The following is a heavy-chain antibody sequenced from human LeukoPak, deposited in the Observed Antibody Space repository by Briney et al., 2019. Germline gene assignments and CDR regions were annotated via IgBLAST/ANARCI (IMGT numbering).Heavy chain of an antibody. Sequence: PGGSLRLSCAASGFTFSYYSMNWVRQAPGKGLEWLSYITNSSRIIYYADSVKGRFTISRDNAKNSPYLQMNSLRAEDTAVYYYATAKNDHWGQGTLVTVSS. CDR3: ATAKNDH. V-gene: IGHV3-48*01. CDR1: GFTFSYYS. CDR2: ITNSSRII. J-gene: IGHJ4*02.